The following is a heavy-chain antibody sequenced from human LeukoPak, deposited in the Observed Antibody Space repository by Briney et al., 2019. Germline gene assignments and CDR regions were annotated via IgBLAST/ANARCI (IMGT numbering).Heavy chain of an antibody. V-gene: IGHV1-2*02. CDR3: ARDQGYDILTGYYIHYYYYMDV. D-gene: IGHD3-9*01. Sequence: ASVKVSCKASGYTFTGDYMHWVREAPGQGLEWMGWTNPNSGGTNYAQKFQGRVTMTRDTSISTAYMELSRLRSDDTAVHYCARDQGYDILTGYYIHYYYYMDVWGKGTTVTVSS. CDR1: GYTFTGDY. J-gene: IGHJ6*03. CDR2: TNPNSGGT.